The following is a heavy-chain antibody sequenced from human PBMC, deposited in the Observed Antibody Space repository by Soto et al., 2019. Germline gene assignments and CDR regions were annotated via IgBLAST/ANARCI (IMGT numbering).Heavy chain of an antibody. V-gene: IGHV3-23*01. CDR2: ISYGGGTT. D-gene: IGHD3-22*01. J-gene: IGHJ4*02. CDR1: EFTFSNYA. Sequence: GGSLRLSCAASEFTFSNYAMSWVRQAPGKGLEWVSAISYGGGTTYYADSVKGRFTISRDNSKNTLYLQMNSLRAEDTAVYYSAKNPGYYYDSTGYHFYSWGQGTLVTVSS. CDR3: AKNPGYYYDSTGYHFYS.